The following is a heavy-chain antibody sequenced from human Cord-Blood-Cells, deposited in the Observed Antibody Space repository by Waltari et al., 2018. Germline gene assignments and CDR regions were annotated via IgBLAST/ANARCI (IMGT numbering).Heavy chain of an antibody. CDR1: GGPFRGYY. Sequence: VQLQQWGAGLVKPSETLSLTRAVYGGPFRGYYWCWIRQPPGKGLEWIGEINHSGSPNYNPSLKSRVTISVDTSKNQFSLKLSSVTAADTAVYYCARGVCSSTSCYFDYWGQGTLVTVSS. CDR2: INHSGSP. CDR3: ARGVCSSTSCYFDY. D-gene: IGHD2-2*01. J-gene: IGHJ4*02. V-gene: IGHV4-34*01.